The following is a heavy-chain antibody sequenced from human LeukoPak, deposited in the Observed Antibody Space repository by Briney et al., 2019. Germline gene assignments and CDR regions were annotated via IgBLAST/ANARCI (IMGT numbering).Heavy chain of an antibody. CDR3: ARGLDTYKSGVD. V-gene: IGHV4-34*01. D-gene: IGHD1-26*01. Sequence: SETLSLTCGVYGGSFSDYYCTWIGQPPGKGLEWIGEIHPSGTTNYNPSLMSRVTMSLDTSKNQFSLKVTSVTAADTAVYFCARGLDTYKSGVDWGQGTLVTVSS. CDR2: IHPSGTT. J-gene: IGHJ4*02. CDR1: GGSFSDYY.